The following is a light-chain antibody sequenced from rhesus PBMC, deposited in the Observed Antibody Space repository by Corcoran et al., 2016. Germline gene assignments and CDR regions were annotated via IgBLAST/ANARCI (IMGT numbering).Light chain of an antibody. CDR2: GVS. Sequence: IVMTQTPPSLSVTPGEPASISCRSSENLLNSDGKTFLYWFLQKPGLAPRLLIYGVSTRVSGVPDRFRGSGSGTDFTLKISRVETEDVGIYYCMQAFQTPFTFGPGTTLAIK. CDR1: ENLLNSDGKTF. CDR3: MQAFQTPFT. V-gene: IGKV2-73*01. J-gene: IGKJ3*01.